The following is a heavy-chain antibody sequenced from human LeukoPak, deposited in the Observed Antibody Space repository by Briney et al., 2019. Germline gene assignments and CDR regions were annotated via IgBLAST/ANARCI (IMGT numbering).Heavy chain of an antibody. CDR3: ARDGLRYFDPYYYYYMDV. V-gene: IGHV4-4*07. D-gene: IGHD3-9*01. J-gene: IGHJ6*03. CDR1: GGSISSYY. CDR2: IYTSGST. Sequence: NASETLSLTCTVSGGSISSYYWSWIRQPAGKGLEWIGRIYTSGSTNYNPSLKSRVTMSVDTSKNQFSLKLSSVTAADTAVYYCARDGLRYFDPYYYYYMDVWGKGPRSPSP.